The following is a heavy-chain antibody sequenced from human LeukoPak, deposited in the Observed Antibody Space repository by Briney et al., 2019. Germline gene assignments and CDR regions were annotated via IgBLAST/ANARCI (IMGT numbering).Heavy chain of an antibody. J-gene: IGHJ4*02. V-gene: IGHV3-30-3*01. CDR2: VSYDGNKT. Sequence: GGSLRLSCAASEFTLSSYPMHWVRQAPGKGLEWVAVVSYDGNKTYYADSVKGRFTISRDNSKNTLYLQMNSLQAEDTAIYFCARERDYFDHWGQGTLVTVSS. CDR3: ARERDYFDH. CDR1: EFTLSSYP.